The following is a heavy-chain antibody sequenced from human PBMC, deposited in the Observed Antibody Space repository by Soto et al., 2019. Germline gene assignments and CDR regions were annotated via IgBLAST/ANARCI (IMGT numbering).Heavy chain of an antibody. D-gene: IGHD1-1*01. CDR1: GYTFTTYG. CDR3: ARDGERDTGLNFYYYLHGMDA. J-gene: IGHJ6*02. V-gene: IGHV1-18*04. CDR2: ISPYNGTT. Sequence: ASVKVSCKASGYTFTTYGISWVRQAPGQGLEWMGWISPYNGTTKYAEKFQGEMTMTTDTATNTAYMDLRSLRSDDTAVYYCARDGERDTGLNFYYYLHGMDAWGQGTRVTVSS.